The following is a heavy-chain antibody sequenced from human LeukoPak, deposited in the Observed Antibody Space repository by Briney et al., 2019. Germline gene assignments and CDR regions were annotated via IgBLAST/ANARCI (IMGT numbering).Heavy chain of an antibody. CDR3: ARAGTTGSSLFDY. Sequence: GSLRLSCAASGFTVSSNYMSWVRQAPGKGLEWVSVIYSGGSTYYADSVKGRFTISRDNSKNTLYLQMNSLRAEDTAVYYCARAGTTGSSLFDYWGQGTLVTVSS. J-gene: IGHJ4*02. V-gene: IGHV3-53*01. CDR2: IYSGGST. CDR1: GFTVSSNY. D-gene: IGHD1-1*01.